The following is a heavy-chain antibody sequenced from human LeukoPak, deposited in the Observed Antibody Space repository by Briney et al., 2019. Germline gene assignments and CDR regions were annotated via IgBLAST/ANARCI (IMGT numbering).Heavy chain of an antibody. CDR1: GFSFNNYG. CDR2: ISNEGSYK. V-gene: IGHV3-30*18. J-gene: IGHJ4*02. CDR3: AKLGCTGTLCYANY. D-gene: IGHD2-2*01. Sequence: GRSLRLSCTASGFSFNNYGMHWVRQAPGKGLEWVAGISNEGSYKFYADSVKGRITISRDNSKNTLYLQMYSLRAEDTALYYCAKLGCTGTLCYANYWGQGTLVTVSS.